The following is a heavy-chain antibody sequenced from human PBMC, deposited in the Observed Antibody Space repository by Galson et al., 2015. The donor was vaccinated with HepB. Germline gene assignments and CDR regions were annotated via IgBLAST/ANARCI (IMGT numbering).Heavy chain of an antibody. V-gene: IGHV3-7*01. J-gene: IGHJ4*02. CDR2: IKQDGSEM. CDR1: GFTFSSYW. Sequence: SLRLSCAASGFTFSSYWMTWVRQTPGKGLECVANIKQDGSEMSYVDSEKGRFTISRDNAKNSLYLQMNSLRVEDTALFYCARGYAPDYWGQGTLVTVSS. D-gene: IGHD1-1*01. CDR3: ARGYAPDY.